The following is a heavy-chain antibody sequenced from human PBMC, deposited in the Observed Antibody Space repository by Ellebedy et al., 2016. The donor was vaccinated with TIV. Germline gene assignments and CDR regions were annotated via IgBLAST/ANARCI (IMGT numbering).Heavy chain of an antibody. CDR2: IYHTGGY. V-gene: IGHV4-4*02. CDR1: GVSISTGNW. J-gene: IGHJ4*02. CDR3: ASVPVGSSALK. D-gene: IGHD6-19*01. Sequence: SETLSLTXAVSGVSISTGNWWTWVRQSPGKVPEWIGEIYHTGGYTYSPSLKSRVSMSVDKSKNQFSLRLMSVTAADTATYYCASVPVGSSALKWGQGTLVIVS.